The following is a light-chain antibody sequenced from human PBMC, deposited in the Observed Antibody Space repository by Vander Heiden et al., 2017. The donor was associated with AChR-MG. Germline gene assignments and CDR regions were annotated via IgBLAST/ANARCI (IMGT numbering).Light chain of an antibody. Sequence: EIVLTPSPATLSLSPGERATLSCRASQSVSSSLAWYQQKPGQAPRLLIYDASNRAAGIPARFSGSGSGTDFTLTISSLEPEDFAVYYCQHRSNWPLTFGGGTKVEFK. CDR2: DAS. CDR1: QSVSSS. CDR3: QHRSNWPLT. J-gene: IGKJ4*01. V-gene: IGKV3-11*01.